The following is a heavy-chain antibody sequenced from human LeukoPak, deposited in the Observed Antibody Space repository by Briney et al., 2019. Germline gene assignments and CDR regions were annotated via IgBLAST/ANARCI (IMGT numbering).Heavy chain of an antibody. CDR2: ISGSGSDI. V-gene: IGHV3-11*01. D-gene: IGHD5-18*01. CDR3: ARERYSYVIGDAFDI. J-gene: IGHJ3*02. Sequence: SGGSLRLSCVVSGFSFSNSYMTWIRQTPGKGLESLAYISGSGSDIYYADSVKGRFIISRDNAKSSLYLQMNSLRVEDTAVYYCARERYSYVIGDAFDIWGPGTTVTVSS. CDR1: GFSFSNSY.